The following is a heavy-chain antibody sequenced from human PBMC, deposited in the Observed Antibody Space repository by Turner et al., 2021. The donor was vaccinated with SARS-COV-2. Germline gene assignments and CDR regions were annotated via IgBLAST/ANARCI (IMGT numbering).Heavy chain of an antibody. D-gene: IGHD1-26*01. CDR2: IWYDGSNK. CDR1: GLTFSSYG. CDR3: ATGSGSYYFTPTFYVDY. V-gene: IGHV3-33*01. J-gene: IGHJ4*02. Sequence: QVQLVESGGGVIQPGRSLRPAWSAYGLTFSSYGMHWVRQAPGKGLEWVSFIWYDGSNKYNADSVKGRFTISRDNSKNTLYLQMNSLRAEDTAVYYCATGSGSYYFTPTFYVDYWGQGTLVTVSS.